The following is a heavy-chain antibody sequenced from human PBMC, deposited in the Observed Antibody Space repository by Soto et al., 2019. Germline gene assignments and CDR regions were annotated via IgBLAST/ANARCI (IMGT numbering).Heavy chain of an antibody. CDR3: AKYTSVSRYFLFGMEV. D-gene: IGHD2-2*01. V-gene: IGHV3-49*03. CDR2: IRSKVYGVTT. J-gene: IGHJ6*01. CDR1: GFTFSDYA. Sequence: HPGGSLRLSCTTSGFTFSDYAIIWFRQAPGKGLEWVGVIRSKVYGVTTDYAASVKGRFAMSRDDSKDTAYLQMNSVTTEDTAVYFCAKYTSVSRYFLFGMEVWAHGTPVTVSS.